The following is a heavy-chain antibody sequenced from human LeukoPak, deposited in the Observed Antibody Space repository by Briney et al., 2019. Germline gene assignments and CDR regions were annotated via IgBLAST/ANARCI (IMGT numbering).Heavy chain of an antibody. CDR1: GFTFSSYG. V-gene: IGHV3-30*02. CDR2: IRYDGSNK. J-gene: IGHJ4*02. D-gene: IGHD5-12*01. CDR3: AKDLLTPIVATGGY. Sequence: GGSLRLSCAASGFTFSSYGMHWVRQAPGKGLEWVAFIRYDGSNKYYADSVKGRFTISRDNSKNTLYLQMNSLRAEDTAVHHCAKDLLTPIVATGGYWGQGTLVTVSS.